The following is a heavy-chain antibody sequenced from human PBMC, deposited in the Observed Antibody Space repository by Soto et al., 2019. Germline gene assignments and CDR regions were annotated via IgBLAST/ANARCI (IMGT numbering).Heavy chain of an antibody. CDR2: LIPIFGTP. CDR1: GGTFSSYT. V-gene: IGHV1-69*12. Sequence: QVQLVQSGAEVKKPGSSVKVSCKASGGTFSSYTISWVRQAPGQGLEWMGGLIPIFGTPNYAKKFQGRVTITADESTSTAYMELSSLRAEDTAVYYCARAEELSRFLDVMEVWGQGTTVTGSS. J-gene: IGHJ6*01. D-gene: IGHD3-3*01. CDR3: ARAEELSRFLDVMEV.